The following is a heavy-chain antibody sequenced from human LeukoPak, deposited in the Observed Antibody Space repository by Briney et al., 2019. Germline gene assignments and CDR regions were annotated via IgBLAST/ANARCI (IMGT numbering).Heavy chain of an antibody. CDR2: IYTSGST. CDR1: GGSISSGSYY. D-gene: IGHD1-26*01. J-gene: IGHJ6*03. CDR3: ASRWDNYYMDV. V-gene: IGHV4-61*02. Sequence: SETLSLTCTVSGGSISSGSYYWSWIRQPAGKGLEWIGRIYTSGSTNYNPSLKSRVAISVDTSKNQFSLKLSSVTAADTAVYYCASRWDNYYMDVWGKGTTVTVSS.